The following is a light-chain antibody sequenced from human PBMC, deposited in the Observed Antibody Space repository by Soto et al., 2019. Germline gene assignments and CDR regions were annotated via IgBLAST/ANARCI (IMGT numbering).Light chain of an antibody. CDR3: SSYAYSNTFYFV. V-gene: IGLV2-8*01. CDR1: SSDVGGYNY. J-gene: IGLJ3*02. Sequence: QSALTQPPSASGSPGQSVTISCTGTSSDVGGYNYVYWYQQYPGRAPKLMIYEVTKRPSGVPDRFSGSKSGNTASLTVSGLQAADEADYYCSSYAYSNTFYFVFGGGTKLTVL. CDR2: EVT.